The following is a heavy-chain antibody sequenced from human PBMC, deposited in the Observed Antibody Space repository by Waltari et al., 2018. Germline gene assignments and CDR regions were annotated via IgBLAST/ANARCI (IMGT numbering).Heavy chain of an antibody. J-gene: IGHJ5*02. CDR2: LYSGGST. V-gene: IGHV3-53*01. D-gene: IGHD2-2*03. CDR3: AINNAYGYS. Sequence: EVQLVESGGGLIQPGGSLRLSCAASGFTVNYNYINWVRQAPEKGLECVSILYSGGSTYYTDSVRGRFTISRDNSKNTLYLQMNSLRAEDTAVYYCAINNAYGYSWGQGILVTVSS. CDR1: GFTVNYNY.